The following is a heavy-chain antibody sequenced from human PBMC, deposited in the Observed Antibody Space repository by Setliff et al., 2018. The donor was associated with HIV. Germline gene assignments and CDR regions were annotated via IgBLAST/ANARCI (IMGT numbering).Heavy chain of an antibody. CDR2: IWTSSRI. V-gene: IGHV3-48*01. D-gene: IGHD3-9*01. Sequence: PGGSLRLSCAASGFTFSSYSMNWVRQAPGKGLEWFSNIWTSSRISYGASVKGRFTISRDNSKDTLYLQMSSLRADDTAIYYCARAPGDILTAYFGGLDYWGQGALVTVSS. J-gene: IGHJ4*02. CDR3: ARAPGDILTAYFGGLDY. CDR1: GFTFSSYS.